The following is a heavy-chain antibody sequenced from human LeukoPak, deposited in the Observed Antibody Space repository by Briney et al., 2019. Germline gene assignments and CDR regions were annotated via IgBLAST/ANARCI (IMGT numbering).Heavy chain of an antibody. CDR3: ARGPYYDFWSGYGY. V-gene: IGHV3-64*01. CDR2: ISSNGGNT. D-gene: IGHD3-3*01. Sequence: GGSLRLSCAASGFTFSSYAMHWVRQAPGKGLEYVSAISSNGGNTYCANSVKGRFTISRDNSKNTLYLQMGSLRAEDMAVYYCARGPYYDFWSGYGYWGQGTLVTVSS. CDR1: GFTFSSYA. J-gene: IGHJ4*02.